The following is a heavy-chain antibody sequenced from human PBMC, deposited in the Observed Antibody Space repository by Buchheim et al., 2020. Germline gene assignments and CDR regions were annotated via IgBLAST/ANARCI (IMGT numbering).Heavy chain of an antibody. CDR1: GFTFSNAW. D-gene: IGHD2-15*01. J-gene: IGHJ6*02. CDR2: IKSKTDGGTT. V-gene: IGHV3-15*07. CDR3: IAWGYCSGGSCYSPIPYGMDV. Sequence: EVQLVESGGGLVKPGGSLRLSCAASGFTFSNAWMNWVRQAPGKGLEWVGRIKSKTDGGTTDYAAPVKGRFTIERDDSKNTLYLQMNSLKTEDTAVYYCIAWGYCSGGSCYSPIPYGMDVWGQGTT.